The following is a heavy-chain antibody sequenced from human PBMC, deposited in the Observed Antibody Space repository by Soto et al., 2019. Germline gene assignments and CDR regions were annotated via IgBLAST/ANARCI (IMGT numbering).Heavy chain of an antibody. CDR3: ARDRNGGWFHMDV. J-gene: IGHJ6*02. CDR2: IWSDGNKE. CDR1: GFPFWHYG. V-gene: IGHV3-33*01. D-gene: IGHD6-19*01. Sequence: QVQLVESGGGVVQPGRSLRLSCVGSGFPFWHYGMHWVRQAPGKGLEWVAVIWSDGNKESYADSVKGRFAISGDNSKDALYLVMNSLRVEDTAVYCCARDRNGGWFHMDVWGQGTTVSVSS.